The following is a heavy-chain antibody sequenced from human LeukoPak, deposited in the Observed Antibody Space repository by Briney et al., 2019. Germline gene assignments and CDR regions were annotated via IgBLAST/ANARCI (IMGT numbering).Heavy chain of an antibody. D-gene: IGHD6-6*01. J-gene: IGHJ3*02. CDR2: ISGTGGTT. CDR3: ARRKYSSSKGAFDI. Sequence: PGGSLRLSCAASGFTFSSYAMSWVRQPPGKGLEWGSAISGTGGTTSYAASVNGRFTISRDNSKNTLYLQMNSLRAEDTAVFYCARRKYSSSKGAFDIWGQGTMVTVSS. V-gene: IGHV3-23*01. CDR1: GFTFSSYA.